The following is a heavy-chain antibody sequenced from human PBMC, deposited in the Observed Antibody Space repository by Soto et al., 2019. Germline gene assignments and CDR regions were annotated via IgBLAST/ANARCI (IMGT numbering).Heavy chain of an antibody. V-gene: IGHV4-59*01. CDR1: DGSISNFY. J-gene: IGHJ4*02. Sequence: PETLSLTCTVSDGSISNFYWSWIRQPAGKGLEWIGYISSIGNTNYNPSLKSRVSISVDTSKSQFSLNLTSVTAADTAVYYCARAPMVLTRSYFDSWGQGTPVTVSS. D-gene: IGHD3-22*01. CDR3: ARAPMVLTRSYFDS. CDR2: ISSIGNT.